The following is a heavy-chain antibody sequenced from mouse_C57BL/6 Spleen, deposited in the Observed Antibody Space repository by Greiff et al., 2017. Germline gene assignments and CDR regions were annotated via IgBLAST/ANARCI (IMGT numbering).Heavy chain of an antibody. CDR2: IDPSDSYT. Sequence: QVQLKESGAELVKPGASVKLSCKASGYTFTSYWMQWVKQRPGQGLEWIGEIDPSDSYTNYNQKFKGKATLTVDTSSSTAYMQISSLTSEDSAVYYCATSSSGFDYWGQGTTLTVSS. J-gene: IGHJ2*01. CDR1: GYTFTSYW. D-gene: IGHD1-3*01. V-gene: IGHV1-50*01. CDR3: ATSSSGFDY.